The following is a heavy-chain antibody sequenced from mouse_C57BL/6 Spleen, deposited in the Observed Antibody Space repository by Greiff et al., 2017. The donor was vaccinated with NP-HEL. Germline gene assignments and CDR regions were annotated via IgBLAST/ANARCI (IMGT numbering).Heavy chain of an antibody. V-gene: IGHV14-3*01. J-gene: IGHJ4*01. Sequence: VQLQQSVAELVRPGASVKLSCTASGFNIKNTYMHWVKQRPEQGLEWIGRIDPATGNTTSAPKFQGKATITADTSSNTAYLQLSSLTSEDTAIYYCARVYYYGSSYEKGAMDYWGQGTSVTVSS. CDR3: ARVYYYGSSYEKGAMDY. D-gene: IGHD1-1*01. CDR2: IDPATGNT. CDR1: GFNIKNTY.